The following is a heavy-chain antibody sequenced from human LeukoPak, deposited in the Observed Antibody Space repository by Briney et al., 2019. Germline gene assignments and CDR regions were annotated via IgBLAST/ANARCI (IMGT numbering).Heavy chain of an antibody. Sequence: AGGSLRLSCAASGFTFDDYAMHWVRQAPGKGLEWVSGINWNSGSVDYADSVNSVKGRSTISRDNAKNSLYLQMNSPRAEDTALYYCAKDTAYDSSGLFDYWGQGTLVTVSS. J-gene: IGHJ4*02. CDR1: GFTFDDYA. D-gene: IGHD3-22*01. CDR2: INWNSGSV. V-gene: IGHV3-9*01. CDR3: AKDTAYDSSGLFDY.